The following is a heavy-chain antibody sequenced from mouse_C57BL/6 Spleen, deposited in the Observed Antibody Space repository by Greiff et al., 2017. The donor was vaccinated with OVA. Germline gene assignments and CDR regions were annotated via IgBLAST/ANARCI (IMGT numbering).Heavy chain of an antibody. CDR2: INPGSGGT. V-gene: IGHV1-54*01. J-gene: IGHJ4*01. CDR1: GYAFTNYL. Sequence: QVQLQQSGAELVRPGTSVKVSCKASGYAFTNYLIEWVKQRPGQGLEWIGVINPGSGGTNYNEKFKGKATLTADKSSSTAYMQLSSLTSEDSAGYFCARGAPYYAMDYWGQGTSVTVSS. CDR3: ARGAPYYAMDY.